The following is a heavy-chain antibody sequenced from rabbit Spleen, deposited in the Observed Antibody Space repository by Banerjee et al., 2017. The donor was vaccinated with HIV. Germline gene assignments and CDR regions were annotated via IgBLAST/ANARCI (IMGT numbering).Heavy chain of an antibody. D-gene: IGHD6-1*01. V-gene: IGHV1S40*01. Sequence: QSLEESGGDLVKPGASLTLTCTASGFSFSPVNWIYWVRQAPGKGLEWIGTIYAGSTGTTDYARWAKGRFTISKTSSTTVTLQMTSLTAADTATYFCARVGGVGVYGYATLWGQGTLVTVS. CDR2: IYAGSTGTT. CDR3: ARVGGVGVYGYATL. J-gene: IGHJ3*01. CDR1: GFSFSPVNW.